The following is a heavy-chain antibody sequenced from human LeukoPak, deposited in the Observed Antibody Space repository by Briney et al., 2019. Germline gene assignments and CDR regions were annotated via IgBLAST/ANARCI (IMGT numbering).Heavy chain of an antibody. J-gene: IGHJ4*02. D-gene: IGHD2-2*01. CDR2: ISSSSSYI. CDR3: AREVLDVVEPGTNTIDY. CDR1: GFPFGSYS. Sequence: GGSLRLSCAASGFPFGSYSMNWVRQAPGKGLEWVSSISSSSSYIYYADSVKGRFIVSRDNAKNLLFLQMNSLRVEDTALYFCAREVLDVVEPGTNTIDYWGQGTRVTVSS. V-gene: IGHV3-21*01.